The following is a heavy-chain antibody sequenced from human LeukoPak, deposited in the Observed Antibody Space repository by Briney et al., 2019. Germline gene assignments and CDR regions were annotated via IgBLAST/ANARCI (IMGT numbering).Heavy chain of an antibody. Sequence: PSETLSLTCTVSGYSISSSSYYWGWIRQPPGKGLEWIGGIYYSGSTYYNPSLKSRVTISVDTSKNQFSLKLSSVTAADTAVYYCARREGGRLLWFGELSRKYYFDYWGQGTLVTVSS. D-gene: IGHD3-10*01. V-gene: IGHV4-39*01. CDR3: ARREGGRLLWFGELSRKYYFDY. CDR2: IYYSGST. J-gene: IGHJ4*02. CDR1: GYSISSSSYY.